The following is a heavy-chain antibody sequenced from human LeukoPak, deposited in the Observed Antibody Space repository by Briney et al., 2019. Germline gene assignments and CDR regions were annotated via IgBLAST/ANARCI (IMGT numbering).Heavy chain of an antibody. D-gene: IGHD4-23*01. CDR1: GFTFSTYE. CDR3: ARDTLLYGNSPDAFDI. Sequence: GGSLRLSCAASGFTFSTYEMNWVRQAPGKGLEWVSYIGSSGSTVYSADSVKGRFTISRDKAKNSLYLQMNSLRDEDTAVYYCARDTLLYGNSPDAFDIWGQGTMVTVSS. J-gene: IGHJ3*02. CDR2: IGSSGSTV. V-gene: IGHV3-48*03.